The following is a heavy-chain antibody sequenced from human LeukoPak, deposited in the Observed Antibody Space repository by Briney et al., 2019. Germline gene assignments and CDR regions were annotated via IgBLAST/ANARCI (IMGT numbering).Heavy chain of an antibody. V-gene: IGHV3-7*01. CDR1: GFTFSSYA. CDR3: ARYPYGDYPFDY. J-gene: IGHJ4*02. D-gene: IGHD4-17*01. Sequence: GGSLRLSCAASGFTFSSYAMSWVRRAPGKGLEWVANIKQDGSEKYYVDSVKGRFTISRDNAKNSLYLQMNSLRAEDTAVYYCARYPYGDYPFDYWGQGTLVTVSS. CDR2: IKQDGSEK.